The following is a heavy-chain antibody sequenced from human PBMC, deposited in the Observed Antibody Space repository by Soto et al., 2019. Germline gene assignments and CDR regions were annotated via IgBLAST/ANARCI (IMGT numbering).Heavy chain of an antibody. CDR3: GRFAYYYGMDV. V-gene: IGHV4-34*01. J-gene: IGHJ6*02. CDR2: INHSGST. D-gene: IGHD3-16*01. Sequence: SETLSLTCAVYGGSFSGYYWSWIRQPPGKGLEWIGEINHSGSTNYNPSLKSRATISVDTSKKQFPLKLSSVTAADTAVYYCGRFAYYYGMDVWGQGNPVTVS. CDR1: GGSFSGYY.